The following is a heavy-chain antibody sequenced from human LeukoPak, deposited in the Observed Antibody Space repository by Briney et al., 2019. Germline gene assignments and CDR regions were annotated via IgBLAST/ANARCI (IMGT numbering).Heavy chain of an antibody. J-gene: IGHJ4*02. CDR3: AGTMESGSFSTFDY. CDR2: IYTSGST. CDR1: GGSISSYY. D-gene: IGHD1-26*01. Sequence: SETLSLTCTVSGGSISSYYWSWIRQPAGKGLEWIGRIYTSGSTNYNPSLKSRVTISLDTSKNQFSLKLRSVTAADTAVYYCAGTMESGSFSTFDYWGQGTLVTVSS. V-gene: IGHV4-4*07.